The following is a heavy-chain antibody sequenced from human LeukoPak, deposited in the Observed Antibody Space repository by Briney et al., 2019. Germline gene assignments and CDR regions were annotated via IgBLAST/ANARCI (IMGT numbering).Heavy chain of an antibody. V-gene: IGHV4-28*05. CDR1: GYSISSGYY. CDR2: IHYSGSI. CDR3: TRSDDYYGSGSYYRD. D-gene: IGHD3-10*01. J-gene: IGHJ4*02. Sequence: PSETLSLTCAVSGYSISSGYYWGWIRQPPGKGLEWIGYIHYSGSIYNNPSLKSRVTMSVDTSKNQFSLKLSSVTAVDTAVYYCTRSDDYYGSGSYYRDWGQGTLVTVSS.